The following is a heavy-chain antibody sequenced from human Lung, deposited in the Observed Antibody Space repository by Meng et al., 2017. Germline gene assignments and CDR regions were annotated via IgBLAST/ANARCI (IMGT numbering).Heavy chain of an antibody. CDR2: INHSGST. J-gene: IGHJ2*01. V-gene: IGHV4-34*01. Sequence: QVQLQQWGAGLLKPSETPSLTCAVYGGSFSGYYWSWIRQPPGKGLEWIGEINHSGSTNYNPSLKSRVTISVDTSKNQFSLKLSSVTAADTAVYYCARPKQANWYFDLWGRGTLVTVSS. CDR1: GGSFSGYY. CDR3: ARPKQANWYFDL. D-gene: IGHD1/OR15-1a*01.